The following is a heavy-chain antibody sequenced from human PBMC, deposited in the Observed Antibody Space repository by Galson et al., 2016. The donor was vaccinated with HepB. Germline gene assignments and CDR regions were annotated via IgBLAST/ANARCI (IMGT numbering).Heavy chain of an antibody. D-gene: IGHD5-18*01. CDR2: INKDESRT. J-gene: IGHJ3*02. V-gene: IGHV3-74*01. CDR1: GFTFSSYW. CDR3: ARAGYNYGNDI. Sequence: SLRLSCAASGFTFSSYWMYWVRQVPGKGLVWASRINKDESRTNYADSVKGRFTISRDNAKNTLYLQMNSLRAEDTAVYYCARAGYNYGNDIWGQGTMVTVSS.